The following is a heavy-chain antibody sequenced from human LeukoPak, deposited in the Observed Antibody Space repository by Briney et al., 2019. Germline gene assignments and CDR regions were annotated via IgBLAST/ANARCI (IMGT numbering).Heavy chain of an antibody. CDR1: GGSISSYY. V-gene: IGHV4-59*01. J-gene: IGHJ4*02. D-gene: IGHD3-22*01. CDR2: IYYSGST. Sequence: SETLSLTCTVSGGSISSYYWSWIRQPPGKGLEWIGYIYYSGSTNYNPSLKSRVTISVDTSKNQFFLKLSSVTAADTAVHYCARTDYYDSSGYPYWGQGTLVTVSS. CDR3: ARTDYYDSSGYPY.